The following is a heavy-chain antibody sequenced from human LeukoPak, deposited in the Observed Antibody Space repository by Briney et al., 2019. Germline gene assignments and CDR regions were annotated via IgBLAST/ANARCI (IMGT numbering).Heavy chain of an antibody. J-gene: IGHJ5*02. D-gene: IGHD3-3*01. Sequence: GGSLRLSCAASGFTFSTYSMTWVRQAPGKGLEWVSHISSSSNTIYYADSVKGRFTISRDNSKNTLYLQMNSLRAEDTAVYYCARADAIFGVVIRSQRFDPWGQGTLVTVSS. CDR3: ARADAIFGVVIRSQRFDP. CDR1: GFTFSTYS. CDR2: ISSSSNTI. V-gene: IGHV3-48*01.